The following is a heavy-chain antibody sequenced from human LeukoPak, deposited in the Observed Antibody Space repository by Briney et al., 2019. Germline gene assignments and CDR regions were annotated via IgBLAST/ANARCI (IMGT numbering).Heavy chain of an antibody. CDR1: GFTFSSYA. CDR2: ISGSGGST. CDR3: AKGGDYYGSGSPFDY. V-gene: IGHV3-23*01. J-gene: IGHJ4*02. Sequence: GGSLRLSGAASGFTFSSYAMSWVRQAPGNGLEWVSAISGSGGSTYYADSVKGRFTISRDNSKNTLYLQMNSLRAEDTAVYYCAKGGDYYGSGSPFDYWGQGTLVTVSS. D-gene: IGHD3-10*01.